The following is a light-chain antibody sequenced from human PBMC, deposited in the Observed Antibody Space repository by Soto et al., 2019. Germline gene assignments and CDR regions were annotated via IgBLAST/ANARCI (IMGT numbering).Light chain of an antibody. Sequence: QSALTQPASVSGSPGQSIAISCTGSSSDVGGYKYVSWYQQHPGKATRRMMYDGSKRPSGVSHRFSSSKSGNTASLTTSGPHSEDEADYYCSSYTSSKSYVFGSGTKVTVL. J-gene: IGLJ1*01. CDR3: SSYTSSKSYV. V-gene: IGLV2-14*03. CDR1: SSDVGGYKY. CDR2: DGS.